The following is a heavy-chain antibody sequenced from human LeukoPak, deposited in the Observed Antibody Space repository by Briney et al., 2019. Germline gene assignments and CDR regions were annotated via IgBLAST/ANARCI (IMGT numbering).Heavy chain of an antibody. CDR2: IYPGDSDT. D-gene: IGHD2-2*03. V-gene: IGHV5-51*01. Sequence: KISCKGSGYSFTSYWIGWVRQMPGKGLEWMGIIYPGDSDTRYSPSFQGQVTISADKSITTAYLQWSSLKASDTAMYYCARHHGSSPKAFDIWGQGTMVTVSS. CDR3: ARHHGSSPKAFDI. CDR1: GYSFTSYW. J-gene: IGHJ3*02.